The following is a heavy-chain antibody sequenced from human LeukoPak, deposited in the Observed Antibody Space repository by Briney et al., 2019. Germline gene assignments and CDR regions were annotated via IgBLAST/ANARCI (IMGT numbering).Heavy chain of an antibody. CDR1: GFTFSSYA. V-gene: IGHV3-30-3*01. CDR2: ISYDGSNK. J-gene: IGHJ3*02. D-gene: IGHD1-1*01. Sequence: GGSLRLSCAASGFTFSSYAMHWVRQAPGKGLEGVAVISYDGSNKYYADSVKGRFTISRDNSKNTLYLQMNSLRAEDTAVYYCARDPGFDAFDIWGQGTMVTVSS. CDR3: ARDPGFDAFDI.